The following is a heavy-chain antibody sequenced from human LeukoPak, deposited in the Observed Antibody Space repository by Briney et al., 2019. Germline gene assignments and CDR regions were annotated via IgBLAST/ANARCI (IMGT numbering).Heavy chain of an antibody. CDR2: IYYSGST. CDR1: GGSISSSSYY. CDR3: ARDRYTMVKVYAFDT. D-gene: IGHD3-10*01. J-gene: IGHJ3*02. V-gene: IGHV4-39*02. Sequence: SETLSLTCTVSGGSISSSSYYWGWIRQPPGKGLEWIGSIYYSGSTYYNPSLKSRVTISVDTSKNQFSLKLSSVTAADTAVYYCARDRYTMVKVYAFDTWGQGTMVTVSS.